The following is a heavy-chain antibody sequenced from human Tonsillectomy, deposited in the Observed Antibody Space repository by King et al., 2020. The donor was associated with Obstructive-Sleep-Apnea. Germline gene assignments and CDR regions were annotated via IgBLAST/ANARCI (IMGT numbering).Heavy chain of an antibody. CDR3: ARGSGAAAVNWFDP. Sequence: VQLQQWGAGLLNPSETLSLTCAVFGGSFNDYYLTWIRQPPGKGLEWIGEIKHSGSTNYNPSLKSRVNISGATSKTQFSLKLTSVTAADTAVYYCARGSGAAAVNWFDPWGQGTLVTVSS. CDR1: GGSFNDYY. J-gene: IGHJ5*02. D-gene: IGHD6-13*01. V-gene: IGHV4-34*01. CDR2: IKHSGST.